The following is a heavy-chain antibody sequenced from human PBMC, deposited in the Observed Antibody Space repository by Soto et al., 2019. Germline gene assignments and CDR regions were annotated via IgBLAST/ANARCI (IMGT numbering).Heavy chain of an antibody. CDR2: FYYSGST. CDR1: GDSISNYY. J-gene: IGHJ6*03. CDR3: ARKGAAASYAHYYMDV. D-gene: IGHD6-13*01. Sequence: PSETLSLTCTVSGDSISNYYWSWIRQPPGKGLEWIGYFYYSGSTNYNPSLESRVTISVDTSRNRFSLNLTSATAADTAVYYCARKGAAASYAHYYMDVWGRGTAVTVSS. V-gene: IGHV4-59*01.